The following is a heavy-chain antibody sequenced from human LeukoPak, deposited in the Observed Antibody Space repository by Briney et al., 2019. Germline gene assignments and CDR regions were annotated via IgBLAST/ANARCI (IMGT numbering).Heavy chain of an antibody. CDR2: ISSSGSTI. D-gene: IGHD3-22*01. CDR3: ARDSYYYDSSDYLKIYGMDV. CDR1: GFTFSSYE. V-gene: IGHV3-48*03. Sequence: GGSLRLSCAASGFTFSSYEMNWVRQAPGKGLEWVSYISSSGSTIYYADTVKGRFTISRDNAKNSLYLQMNSLRAEDTAVYYCARDSYYYDSSDYLKIYGMDVWGQGTTVTVSS. J-gene: IGHJ6*02.